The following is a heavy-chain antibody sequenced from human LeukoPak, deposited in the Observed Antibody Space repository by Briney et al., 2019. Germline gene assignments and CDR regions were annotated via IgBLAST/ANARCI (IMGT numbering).Heavy chain of an antibody. CDR1: GYTFTGCY. CDR2: INPNSGGT. D-gene: IGHD3-10*01. V-gene: IGHV1-2*02. CDR3: AATMVRGSYFDY. Sequence: ASVKVSCTASGYTFTGCYMHWVRQAPGQGLEWMGWINPNSGGTNYAQKFQGRVTMTRDTSISTAYMELSRLRSDDTAVYYCAATMVRGSYFDYWGQGTLVTVSS. J-gene: IGHJ4*02.